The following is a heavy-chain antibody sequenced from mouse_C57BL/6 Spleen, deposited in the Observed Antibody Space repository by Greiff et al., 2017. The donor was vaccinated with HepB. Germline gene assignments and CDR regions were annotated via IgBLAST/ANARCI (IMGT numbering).Heavy chain of an antibody. J-gene: IGHJ2*01. D-gene: IGHD1-1*01. CDR2: IYPGDGDT. Sequence: QVQLKESGPELVKPGASVKISCKASGYAFSSSWMNWVKQRPGKGLEWIGRIYPGDGDTNYNGKFKGKATLTADKSSSTAYMQLSSLTSEDSAVYFCARGGITTVVVDYWGQGTTLTVSS. CDR3: ARGGITTVVVDY. V-gene: IGHV1-82*01. CDR1: GYAFSSSW.